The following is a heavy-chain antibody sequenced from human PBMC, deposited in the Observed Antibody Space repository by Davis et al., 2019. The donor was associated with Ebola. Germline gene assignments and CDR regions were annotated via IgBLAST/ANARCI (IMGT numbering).Heavy chain of an antibody. CDR2: INAGDGKI. CDR1: GYTFINYA. J-gene: IGHJ5*02. V-gene: IGHV1-3*01. CDR3: ARGRTVTGTRGLSWFDP. D-gene: IGHD6-19*01. Sequence: ASVKVSCKASGYTFINYAIHWVCQAPGQRLEWMGWINAGDGKIIYSENFQGRLTITRDTSATTAYMELSSLRSEDTAAYYCARGRTVTGTRGLSWFDPWGQEALVTVSS.